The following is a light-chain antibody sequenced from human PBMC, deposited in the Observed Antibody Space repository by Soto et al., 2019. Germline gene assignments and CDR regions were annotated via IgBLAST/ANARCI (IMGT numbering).Light chain of an antibody. Sequence: DIVMTQSPDSLAVSLGERATINCKSSQSVLYSSNNKNCIAWYQQKPGQHPKLLISWASTRESGVPDRFSGSGSGTDFTLTISSLQAEDVAVYYCQQYYSIVTFGQGTKVEIK. CDR2: WAS. CDR3: QQYYSIVT. J-gene: IGKJ1*01. CDR1: QSVLYSSNNKNC. V-gene: IGKV4-1*01.